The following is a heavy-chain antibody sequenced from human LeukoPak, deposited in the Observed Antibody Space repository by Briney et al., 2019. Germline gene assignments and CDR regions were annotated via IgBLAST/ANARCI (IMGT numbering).Heavy chain of an antibody. J-gene: IGHJ4*02. CDR3: AKYYYESGSFSFDY. V-gene: IGHV3-23*01. CDR2: ISGSGGDT. CDR1: GLTFSSYA. D-gene: IGHD3-10*01. Sequence: GGSLRLSCAASGLTFSSYAMSWVRQAPGKGLEWVAAISGSGGDTFFADSVKGRFTISRDNSKNTLYLQLNSLRAEDTAVYYCAKYYYESGSFSFDYWGQGTLLTVSS.